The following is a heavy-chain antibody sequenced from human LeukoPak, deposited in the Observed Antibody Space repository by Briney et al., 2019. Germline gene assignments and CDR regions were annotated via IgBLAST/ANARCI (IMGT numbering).Heavy chain of an antibody. CDR1: GFTFSSYN. V-gene: IGHV3-48*02. D-gene: IGHD1-14*01. CDR3: ARGEPFDY. Sequence: GGSLRLSCAASGFTFSSYNINWVRQAPGKGLEWVSYISPSSSTIYYADSVKGRFTVSRDNAKNSLYLQMNSLRDEDTAVYYCARGEPFDYWGQGTLVTVSS. J-gene: IGHJ4*02. CDR2: ISPSSSTI.